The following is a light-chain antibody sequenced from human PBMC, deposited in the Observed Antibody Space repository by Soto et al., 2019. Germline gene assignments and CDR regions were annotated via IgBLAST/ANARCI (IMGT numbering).Light chain of an antibody. J-gene: IGKJ2*01. CDR1: YDISSS. Sequence: DIQLTQSPSFLSASVEDRVSISCRASYDISSSLAWYQQEPGQPPKLLIYDSSTLQTGVPSRLTGRGSGRKFTLTIRGRQFGDFATYFCQQLSHYPYTFGQGTKLEI. V-gene: IGKV1-9*01. CDR3: QQLSHYPYT. CDR2: DSS.